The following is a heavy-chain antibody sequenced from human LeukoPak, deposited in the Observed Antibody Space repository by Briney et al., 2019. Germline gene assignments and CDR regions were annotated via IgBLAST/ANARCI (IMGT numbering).Heavy chain of an antibody. CDR1: GGTFSSYA. Sequence: ASVKVSCKASGGTFSSYAISWVRQAPGQGLEWMGGIIPIFGTANYAQMFQGRVTITADESTSTAYMELSSLRSEDTAVYYCARAMTIFGVVRNYYYGMDVWGQGTTVTVSS. V-gene: IGHV1-69*13. D-gene: IGHD3-3*01. J-gene: IGHJ6*02. CDR3: ARAMTIFGVVRNYYYGMDV. CDR2: IIPIFGTA.